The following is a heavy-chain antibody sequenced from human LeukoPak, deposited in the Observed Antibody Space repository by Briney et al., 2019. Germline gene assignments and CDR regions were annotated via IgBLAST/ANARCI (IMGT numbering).Heavy chain of an antibody. D-gene: IGHD1-20*01. V-gene: IGHV7-4-1*02. Sequence: ASVKVSCKASGYTFTSYAMNWVRQAPGQGLEWMGWINTNTGNPTYAQGFTGRFVFSLDTSVSTAYLQISSLKAEDTAVYYCARDRRLIGITGTPAHNYYYYMDVWGKGTTITISS. CDR2: INTNTGNP. CDR3: ARDRRLIGITGTPAHNYYYYMDV. J-gene: IGHJ6*03. CDR1: GYTFTSYA.